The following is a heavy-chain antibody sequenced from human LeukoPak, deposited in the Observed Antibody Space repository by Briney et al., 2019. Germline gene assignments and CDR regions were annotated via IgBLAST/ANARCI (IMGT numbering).Heavy chain of an antibody. D-gene: IGHD4-17*01. Sequence: GASVKVSCKASGYTFTSCDINWVRQATGQGLEWMGWINPNSGGTNYAQKFQGRVTMTRGTSISTAYMELSRLRSDDTAVYYCARPDDGDYGVIDYWGQGTLVTVSS. CDR1: GYTFTSCD. CDR3: ARPDDGDYGVIDY. CDR2: INPNSGGT. J-gene: IGHJ4*02. V-gene: IGHV1-2*02.